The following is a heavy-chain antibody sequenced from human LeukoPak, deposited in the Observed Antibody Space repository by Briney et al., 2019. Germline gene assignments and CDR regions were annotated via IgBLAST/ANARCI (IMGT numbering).Heavy chain of an antibody. D-gene: IGHD1-1*01. V-gene: IGHV4-61*01. J-gene: IGHJ4*02. CDR1: GGSISSSTYY. CDR3: ARVRGPGTFDY. Sequence: SKTLSLTCNVSGGSISSSTYYWSWIRQPPGKGLEWIGYIYYSGSTNYNPSLKSRVTISVDTSKNQFSLKLSSVTAADTAVYYCARVRGPGTFDYWGQGTLVTVSS. CDR2: IYYSGST.